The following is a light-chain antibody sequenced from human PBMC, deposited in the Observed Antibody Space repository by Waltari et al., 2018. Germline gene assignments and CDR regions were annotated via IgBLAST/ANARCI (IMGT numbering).Light chain of an antibody. V-gene: IGKV3-20*01. Sequence: EIVLTQSPGTLSLSPAERATLSCRASQSVSKYLACYQQTPGQAPRLLIYHASTRAAGIPDRLSGRGYGTDFSLTISRLEAEDFAVYYCQHYVSLPATFGQGTKVEIK. J-gene: IGKJ1*01. CDR2: HAS. CDR1: QSVSKY. CDR3: QHYVSLPAT.